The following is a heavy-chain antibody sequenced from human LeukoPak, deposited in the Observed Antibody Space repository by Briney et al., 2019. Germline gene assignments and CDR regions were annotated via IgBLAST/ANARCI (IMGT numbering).Heavy chain of an antibody. V-gene: IGHV4-59*11. J-gene: IGHJ4*02. CDR3: ATIKRGSIFGYFDF. CDR1: GGSISSHY. D-gene: IGHD5-18*01. Sequence: SETLSLTCTVSGGSISSHYWSWIRQPPGKGLEWIAYLFDSVNTKDNPSLQSRLTLSADTSKNQFSLRLSSVTAADTAVYYCATIKRGSIFGYFDFGGQGIKVTVSS. CDR2: LFDSVNT.